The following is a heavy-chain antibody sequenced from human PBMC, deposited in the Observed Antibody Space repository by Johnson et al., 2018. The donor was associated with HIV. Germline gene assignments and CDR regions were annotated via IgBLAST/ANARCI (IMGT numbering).Heavy chain of an antibody. CDR2: INWNGGST. CDR1: GFTFDDYG. CDR3: ANMYYGDYVHDAFDI. V-gene: IGHV3-20*04. J-gene: IGHJ3*02. D-gene: IGHD4-17*01. Sequence: EVQLVESGGGVVRPGGSLRLSCAASGFTFDDYGMSWVRQAPGKGLEWVSGINWNGGSTGDADSVKGRFTISRDNAKNSLYLQMTSLRAEDTALYYCANMYYGDYVHDAFDIWGQGTMVTVSS.